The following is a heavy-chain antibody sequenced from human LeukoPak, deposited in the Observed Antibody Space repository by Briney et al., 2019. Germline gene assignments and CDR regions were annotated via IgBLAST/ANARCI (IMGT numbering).Heavy chain of an antibody. CDR1: GFTFDDYA. CDR3: AKAESYYYDSSGYHYYYYGMDV. CDR2: ISWNSGSI. Sequence: PGGSLRLSCAASGFTFDDYAMHWVRQAPGKGLEWVSGISWNSGSIGYADSVKGRFTISRDNAKNSLYLQMNSLRAEDTALYYCAKAESYYYDSSGYHYYYYGMDVWGQGTTVTVSS. V-gene: IGHV3-9*01. D-gene: IGHD3-22*01. J-gene: IGHJ6*02.